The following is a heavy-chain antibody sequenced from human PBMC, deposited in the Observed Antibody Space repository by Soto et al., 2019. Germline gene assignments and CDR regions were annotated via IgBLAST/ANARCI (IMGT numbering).Heavy chain of an antibody. CDR3: AKMTSGSYGPNYGKDV. Sequence: PGGSLRLSCAASGFTFSAFGMPWVRQAPGKGLEWVAIISYDGILKYYADSVKGRFTISRDTSKSALYLQMHSGRPEDTAVYYCAKMTSGSYGPNYGKDVWGQGTTVTV. CDR1: GFTFSAFG. D-gene: IGHD5-18*01. J-gene: IGHJ6*02. V-gene: IGHV3-30*18. CDR2: ISYDGILK.